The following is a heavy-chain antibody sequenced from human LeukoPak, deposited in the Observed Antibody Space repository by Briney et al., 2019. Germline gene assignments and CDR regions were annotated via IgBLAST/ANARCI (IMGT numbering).Heavy chain of an antibody. D-gene: IGHD3-10*01. CDR2: ISGNGGRT. J-gene: IGHJ4*02. CDR1: GFTFNNYA. V-gene: IGHV3-23*01. CDR3: AKEQTSSGYFDY. Sequence: GGSLRLSCAASGFTFNNYAMSWVRQAPGKGLEWVAAISGNGGRTYYRDSVKGRFTISRDNPKNTLYLLLNCMSAEDTALYYCAKEQTSSGYFDYWGQGTLVTVSS.